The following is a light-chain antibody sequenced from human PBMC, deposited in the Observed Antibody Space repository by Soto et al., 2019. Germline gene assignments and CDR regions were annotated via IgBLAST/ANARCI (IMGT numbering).Light chain of an antibody. J-gene: IGKJ1*01. CDR3: QQYNSYSPWT. V-gene: IGKV1-5*01. CDR1: QSISSW. CDR2: DAS. Sequence: DIQMTQSPSTLSASVGDRVTITCRASQSISSWLAWYQQKPGKAPKLLIYDASSLESGVPSRFSGSGSGTEFTLPIISLQPDDFATYYCQQYNSYSPWTFGQGTKVEIK.